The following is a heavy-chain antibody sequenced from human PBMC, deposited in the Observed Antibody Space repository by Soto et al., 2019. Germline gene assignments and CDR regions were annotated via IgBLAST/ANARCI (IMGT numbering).Heavy chain of an antibody. CDR2: VYPGDTDT. Sequence: ESLKISCKGSGYSFTTYWIGWVRQMPGKGLEWMGIVYPGDTDTRYSPSFQGQVTISADKSISTAYLQWSSLKASDTAMYYCVRFGDYGDFDYWGQGTLVTVSS. CDR1: GYSFTTYW. D-gene: IGHD4-17*01. CDR3: VRFGDYGDFDY. J-gene: IGHJ4*02. V-gene: IGHV5-51*01.